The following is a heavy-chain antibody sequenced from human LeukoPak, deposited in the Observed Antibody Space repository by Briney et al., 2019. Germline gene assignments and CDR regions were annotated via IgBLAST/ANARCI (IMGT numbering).Heavy chain of an antibody. Sequence: PSETLSLTCTVSGGSLSSRNYYWSWIRQPPGKGLEWIGYIYYSGSTNYNPSLKSRVTISVDTSKNQFSLKLSSVTAADTAVYYCARVYCSSTSCYRSYNWFDPWGQGTLVTVSS. CDR1: GGSLSSRNYY. CDR3: ARVYCSSTSCYRSYNWFDP. V-gene: IGHV4-61*01. J-gene: IGHJ5*02. D-gene: IGHD2-2*02. CDR2: IYYSGST.